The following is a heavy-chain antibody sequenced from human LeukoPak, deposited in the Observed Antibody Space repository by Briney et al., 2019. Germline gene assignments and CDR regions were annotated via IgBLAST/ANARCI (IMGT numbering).Heavy chain of an antibody. V-gene: IGHV3-48*01. Sequence: PGGSLRLSCAASGFTFSSYSMNWVRQAPGKGLEWVSYISSSTIYYADSVKSRFTISRDNAKNSLYLRMNSLRAEDTAVYYCARNLWFGDYWGQGTLVTVSS. J-gene: IGHJ4*02. CDR2: ISSSTI. D-gene: IGHD3-10*01. CDR3: ARNLWFGDY. CDR1: GFTFSSYS.